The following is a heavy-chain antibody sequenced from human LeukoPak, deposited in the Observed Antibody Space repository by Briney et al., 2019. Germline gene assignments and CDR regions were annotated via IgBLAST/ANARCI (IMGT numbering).Heavy chain of an antibody. CDR1: GFLFTSYA. CDR3: AKASNYYDSSGYYYVRDGYFDY. V-gene: IGHV3-23*01. J-gene: IGHJ4*02. Sequence: GSLRLSCAASGFLFTSYAMSWVRQAPGKGLEWVSTISGNGGRTYYADSVKGRFTISRDNSKNTLYLEMSILRAEDTAVYYCAKASNYYDSSGYYYVRDGYFDYWGQGTLVTVSS. D-gene: IGHD3-22*01. CDR2: ISGNGGRT.